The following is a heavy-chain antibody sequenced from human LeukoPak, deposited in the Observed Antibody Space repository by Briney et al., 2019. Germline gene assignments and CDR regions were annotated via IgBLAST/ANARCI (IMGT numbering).Heavy chain of an antibody. CDR1: GFTFSDYW. Sequence: PGGSLRLSCAASGFTFSDYWIHWVRQAPGKGLVWVSRINTDGSITNYADSVKGRFSISRDNAKNTLYLQMSSLRAEDTAVYYCTTDKDILTGYDYWGQGTLVTVSS. V-gene: IGHV3-74*01. CDR3: TTDKDILTGYDY. D-gene: IGHD3-9*01. J-gene: IGHJ4*02. CDR2: INTDGSIT.